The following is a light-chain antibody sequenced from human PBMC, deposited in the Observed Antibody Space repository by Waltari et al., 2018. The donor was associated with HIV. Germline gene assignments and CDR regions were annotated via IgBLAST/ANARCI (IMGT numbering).Light chain of an antibody. CDR3: QAFGGT. CDR2: GAS. J-gene: IGKJ3*01. CDR1: QSVRSH. Sequence: VVPQSPAPLSLSPGQTVTLPCGASQSVRSHLAWYQQRSGQSPRLLIYGASTRATGVPARFSASGSGTDLTLTITSLQFEDFAVYYCQAFGGTFGPGTRV. V-gene: IGKV3-15*01.